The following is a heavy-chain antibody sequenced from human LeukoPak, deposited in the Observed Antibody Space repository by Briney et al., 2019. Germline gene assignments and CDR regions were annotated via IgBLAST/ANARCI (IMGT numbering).Heavy chain of an antibody. CDR2: IYYSGST. CDR1: GGSISSGSYY. D-gene: IGHD6-13*01. V-gene: IGHV4-61*01. J-gene: IGHJ6*03. Sequence: SETLSLTCTVSGGSISSGSYYWSWIRQPPGKGLEWIGYIYYSGSTNYNPSLKSRVTISVDTSKNQFSLKLSSVTAADTAVYYCARGTKQRVPGYYYYYMDVWGKGTTVTVSS. CDR3: ARGTKQRVPGYYYYYMDV.